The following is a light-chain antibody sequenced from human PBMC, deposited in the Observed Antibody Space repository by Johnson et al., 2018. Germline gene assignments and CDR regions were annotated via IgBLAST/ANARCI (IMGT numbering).Light chain of an antibody. CDR3: GTWDSSLSAGNV. J-gene: IGLJ1*01. Sequence: QSVLTQPPSVSAAPGQKVTISCSGSSSNIGNNYVSWYQQLPGTAPKLLIYENNKRPSGIPDRFSGYKSGTSPTLGITGLQTGDEADYYCGTWDSSLSAGNVFGTGTKVTVL. V-gene: IGLV1-51*02. CDR1: SSNIGNNY. CDR2: ENN.